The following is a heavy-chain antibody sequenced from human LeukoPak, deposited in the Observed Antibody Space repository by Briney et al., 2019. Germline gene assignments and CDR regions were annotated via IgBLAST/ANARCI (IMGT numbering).Heavy chain of an antibody. J-gene: IGHJ4*02. Sequence: GGSLRLSCTASGFTFGDYAMSWFRQAPGKGLEWVGFIRSKAYGGTTEYAASVKGRFTISRDDSKSIAYLQMNSLKTEDTAVCYCTRESYYYDSSGYGGIPYYFDYWGQGTLVTVSS. CDR1: GFTFGDYA. D-gene: IGHD3-22*01. V-gene: IGHV3-49*03. CDR3: TRESYYYDSSGYGGIPYYFDY. CDR2: IRSKAYGGTT.